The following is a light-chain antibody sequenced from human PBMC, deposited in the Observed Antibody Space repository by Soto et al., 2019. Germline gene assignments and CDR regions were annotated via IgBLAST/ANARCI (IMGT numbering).Light chain of an antibody. J-gene: IGKJ5*01. CDR2: KAS. V-gene: IGKV1-5*03. Sequence: DIQMTQSSSTLSGSVGDRVTITVRASQTIGSWLAWYQQKPGKAPKLLIYKASTLKSGVPSRFSGSGSGTEFTLTISSLQPDDFATYYCQHYNSYSEAFGQGTRLEIK. CDR3: QHYNSYSEA. CDR1: QTIGSW.